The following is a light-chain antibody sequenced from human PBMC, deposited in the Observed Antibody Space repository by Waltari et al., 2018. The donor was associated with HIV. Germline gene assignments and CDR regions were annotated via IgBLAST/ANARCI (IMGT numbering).Light chain of an antibody. Sequence: SYDLTQTHSVSVSPGQTARINCSRGALPKKYSSWYRQKAGQAPILLIYKDIERSSGIPERISGSGSGTGVTLTITDVQAEDEGDYFCQSTDYDGTWVFGGGTKLTVL. J-gene: IGLJ3*02. CDR2: KDI. CDR3: QSTDYDGTWV. CDR1: ALPKKY. V-gene: IGLV3-25*03.